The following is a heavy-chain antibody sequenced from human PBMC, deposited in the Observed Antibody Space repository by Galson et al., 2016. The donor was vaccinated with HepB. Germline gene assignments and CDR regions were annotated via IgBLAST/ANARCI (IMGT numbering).Heavy chain of an antibody. CDR1: GDSFNRYS. CDR2: IIPIFGTS. J-gene: IGHJ4*02. D-gene: IGHD3-9*01. V-gene: IGHV1-69*13. Sequence: SVKVSCKASGDSFNRYSISWVRQAPGHGLEWMGGIIPIFGTSDYAQKLQGRVIITADVSTSTSYMELSSLRFEDTAVYYCATLSYDVVTGYQYFFDHWGQGTLVTVSS. CDR3: ATLSYDVVTGYQYFFDH.